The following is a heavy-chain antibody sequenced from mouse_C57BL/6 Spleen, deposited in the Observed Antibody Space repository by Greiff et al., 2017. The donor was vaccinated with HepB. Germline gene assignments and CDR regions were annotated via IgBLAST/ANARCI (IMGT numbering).Heavy chain of an antibody. CDR1: GYSFTDYN. CDR3: ARAKRGDVFYFAWFAY. J-gene: IGHJ3*01. D-gene: IGHD2-1*01. CDR2: INPNYGTT. V-gene: IGHV1-39*01. Sequence: EVKLQESGPELVKPGASVKISCKASGYSFTDYNMNWVKPSNGKSLEWIGVINPNYGTTSYNQKFKGKATLTVDQSSSTAYMQLNSLPSEDSAVYSEARAKRGDVFYFAWFAYWGQGTLVTVSA.